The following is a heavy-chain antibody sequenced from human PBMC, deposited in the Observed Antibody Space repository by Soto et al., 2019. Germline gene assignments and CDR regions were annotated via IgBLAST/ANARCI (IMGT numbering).Heavy chain of an antibody. CDR2: IDWDGDT. CDR1: GFSLTTRSMC. J-gene: IGHJ4*02. Sequence: SGPTLVNPTQTLTLTCTLSGFSLTTRSMCVSWIRQSPGKALEWLALIDWDGDTYYSTSLKTRLTISRDTSTNQVVLTMTNLDPADTATYFCARSLNYDFWTGYFFDFWGQGALVTVFS. V-gene: IGHV2-70*01. CDR3: ARSLNYDFWTGYFFDF. D-gene: IGHD3-3*01.